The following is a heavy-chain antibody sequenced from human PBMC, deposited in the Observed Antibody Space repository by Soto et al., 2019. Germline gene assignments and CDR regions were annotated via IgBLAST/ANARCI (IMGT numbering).Heavy chain of an antibody. J-gene: IGHJ6*02. Sequence: PGESLKSSCQASGYTFRNYWIGWVRQMPGKGPEWMGISYPGDSDTKYNPSFQGQVTISADKSIPATYLQRSSLKTSDTAIYYCADSIYYYGMDVWGQGTTVTVSS. V-gene: IGHV5-51*01. CDR1: GYTFRNYW. CDR3: ADSIYYYGMDV. CDR2: SYPGDSDT.